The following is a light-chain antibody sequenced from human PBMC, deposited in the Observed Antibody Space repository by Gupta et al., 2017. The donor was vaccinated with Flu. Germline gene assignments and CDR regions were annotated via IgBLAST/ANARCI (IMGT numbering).Light chain of an antibody. V-gene: IGKV3-20*01. Sequence: EILLTQSPGTLSLSPGERATLSCRASQSVNSDYLAWYQQKPGQAPRLLIYGASSRVTGIPDRFGGSGSGTDFTLTISRLEPEDCAVYYCHQYGSSPQTFGQGTKVEVK. CDR1: QSVNSDY. CDR2: GAS. CDR3: HQYGSSPQT. J-gene: IGKJ1*01.